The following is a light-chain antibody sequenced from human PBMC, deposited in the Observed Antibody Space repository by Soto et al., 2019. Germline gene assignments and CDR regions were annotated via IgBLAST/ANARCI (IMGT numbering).Light chain of an antibody. CDR2: ASS. CDR1: QTVNNW. Sequence: DIQMTQSPSSVSASVGDRVTITCRASQTVNNWLAWYQQRPGKAPKLLIYASSTLQGGVPSRFSGSGSGTDFTLTISSLQPEDFETYYCQQAKTFQLNFGGGTKADIX. V-gene: IGKV1-12*01. CDR3: QQAKTFQLN. J-gene: IGKJ4*01.